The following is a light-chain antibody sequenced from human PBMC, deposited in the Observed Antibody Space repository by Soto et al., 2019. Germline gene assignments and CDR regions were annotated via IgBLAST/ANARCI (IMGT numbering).Light chain of an antibody. Sequence: EIVLTQSPGTLSLSPGERVTLSCRASQSVSSSYLAWYQKKPGQAPRLLIYGASSRATGIPDRFSGSGSGTDFTLTISRPEPEDFAVYYCQQYGSSPLLTFGGGTKVEIK. CDR2: GAS. J-gene: IGKJ4*01. V-gene: IGKV3-20*01. CDR3: QQYGSSPLLT. CDR1: QSVSSSY.